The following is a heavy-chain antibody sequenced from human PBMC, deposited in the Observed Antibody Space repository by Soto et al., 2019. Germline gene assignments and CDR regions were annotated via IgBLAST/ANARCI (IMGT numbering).Heavy chain of an antibody. CDR3: ARDYLVIPHRVIDY. CDR1: GFPFSSNG. D-gene: IGHD2-15*01. J-gene: IGHJ4*02. Sequence: QVQLVESGGGVVQLGGPLGSSCPPPGFPFSSNGLHWYRQLQGKGLEWVAVIGYDGSNKYYADSVKGRFTISRDNSKNTLYLQMNSLRAEDTAVYYCARDYLVIPHRVIDYWGQGTLVTVSS. CDR2: IGYDGSNK. V-gene: IGHV3-33*01.